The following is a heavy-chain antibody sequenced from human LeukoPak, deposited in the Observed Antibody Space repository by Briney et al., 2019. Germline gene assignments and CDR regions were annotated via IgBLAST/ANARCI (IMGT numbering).Heavy chain of an antibody. CDR3: ARADCSGTSCYSPED. V-gene: IGHV4-61*02. D-gene: IGHD2-2*01. J-gene: IGHJ4*02. CDR1: GGSISSGSYY. CDR2: IYTRGST. Sequence: SETLSLTCTVSGGSISSGSYYWSWIRQPAGKGLEWIGRIYTRGSTNYNPSLKSRVTISVDTSKNQFSLKLSSVTAADTAVYYCARADCSGTSCYSPEDWGQGTLVTVSS.